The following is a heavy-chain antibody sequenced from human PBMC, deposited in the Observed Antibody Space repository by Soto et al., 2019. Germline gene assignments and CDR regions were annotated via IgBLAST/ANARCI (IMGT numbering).Heavy chain of an antibody. CDR1: GGSISSSNW. J-gene: IGHJ4*02. V-gene: IGHV4-4*02. CDR3: ARVLRFLEWLSYFDY. CDR2: IYHSGST. Sequence: TLSLTCAVSGGSISSSNWWSWVRQPPGKGLEWIGEIYHSGSTNYNPSLKSRVTISVDKSKNQFSLKLSSVTAADTAVYYCARVLRFLEWLSYFDYWGQGTLVTVSS. D-gene: IGHD3-3*01.